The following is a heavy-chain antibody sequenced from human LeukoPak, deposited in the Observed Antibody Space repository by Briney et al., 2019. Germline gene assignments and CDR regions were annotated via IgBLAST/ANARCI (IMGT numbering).Heavy chain of an antibody. CDR2: IFYGGSA. CDR1: GDSISSTSYY. V-gene: IGHV4-39*01. CDR3: ARQQSDTSLFDP. D-gene: IGHD2-21*02. J-gene: IGHJ5*02. Sequence: SETLSLICIVSGDSISSTSYYWAWIRQPPGKGLEWIGMIFYGGSAYYTPSLRGRVTLSVDTSRNQFSLNLISVTAADTGVYFCARQQSDTSLFDPWGQGTLVTVSS.